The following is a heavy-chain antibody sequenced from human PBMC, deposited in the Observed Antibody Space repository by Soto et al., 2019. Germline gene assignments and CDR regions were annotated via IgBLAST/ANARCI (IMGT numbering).Heavy chain of an antibody. D-gene: IGHD6-13*01. CDR1: GFTFSSYA. Sequence: ESGGGLVQPGGSLRLSCAASGFTFSSYAMSWVRQAPGKGLEWVSAISGSGGSTYYADSVKGRFTISRDNSKNTLYLQMNSLRAEDTAVYYCAKAPYSSSWYQNLVWFDPWGQGTLVTVSS. V-gene: IGHV3-23*01. CDR3: AKAPYSSSWYQNLVWFDP. CDR2: ISGSGGST. J-gene: IGHJ5*02.